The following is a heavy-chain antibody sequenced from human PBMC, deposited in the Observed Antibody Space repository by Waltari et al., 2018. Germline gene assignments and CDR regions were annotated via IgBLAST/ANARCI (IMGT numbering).Heavy chain of an antibody. D-gene: IGHD6-19*01. Sequence: EVQLLESGGGLVQPGGSLRLSCAASGFTFCSYAMSWVHQAPGKGLEGVSAIRGSGGSTCYADTVKGRFTISRDNSKNTLYLQMNSLRAEDTAVYYCAKDIAVAGTHWGQGTLVTVSS. CDR2: IRGSGGST. CDR1: GFTFCSYA. V-gene: IGHV3-23*01. CDR3: AKDIAVAGTH. J-gene: IGHJ4*02.